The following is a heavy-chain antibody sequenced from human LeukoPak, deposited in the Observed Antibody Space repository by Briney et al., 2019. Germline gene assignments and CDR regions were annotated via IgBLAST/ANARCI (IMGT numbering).Heavy chain of an antibody. D-gene: IGHD6-13*01. V-gene: IGHV4-31*03. CDR2: IYYSGST. CDR3: ARARQQLGRIDYYCGMDV. J-gene: IGHJ6*02. Sequence: PSQTLSLTCTVSGGSISSSGYYWSWIRQHPGKGLEWIGYIYYSGSTYYNPSLKSRVTISVDASKNQFSLKLSSVTAADTAVYYCARARQQLGRIDYYCGMDVWGQGTTVTVSS. CDR1: GGSISSSGYY.